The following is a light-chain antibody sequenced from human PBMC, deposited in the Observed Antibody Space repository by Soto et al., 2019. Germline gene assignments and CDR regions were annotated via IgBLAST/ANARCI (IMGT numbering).Light chain of an antibody. Sequence: QSALTQPASVSGAPGQSITISCTGTSSDIGTNNLVSWYQHYPGKAPKLMIYEGIKRPSGVSNRFSGYKSGSTAFLTISGLQAEDEADYYCCSYAGSGTDNYVFGSGTKLTVL. CDR3: CSYAGSGTDNYV. V-gene: IGLV2-23*01. J-gene: IGLJ1*01. CDR2: EGI. CDR1: SSDIGTNNL.